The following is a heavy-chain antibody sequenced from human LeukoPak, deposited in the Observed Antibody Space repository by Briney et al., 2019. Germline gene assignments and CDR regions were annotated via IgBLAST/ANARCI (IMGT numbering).Heavy chain of an antibody. Sequence: ASVKVSXKASGYSFSSYDINWVRQATGQGLEWMGWMNPNSGDTGYAQKFQGRVTITRNTSISTAYMELSSLRSEDTAVYYCARVGFEWLITPYYYYYYLDVWGKGTTVTVSS. J-gene: IGHJ6*03. CDR1: GYSFSSYD. D-gene: IGHD3-3*01. CDR2: MNPNSGDT. CDR3: ARVGFEWLITPYYYYYYLDV. V-gene: IGHV1-8*03.